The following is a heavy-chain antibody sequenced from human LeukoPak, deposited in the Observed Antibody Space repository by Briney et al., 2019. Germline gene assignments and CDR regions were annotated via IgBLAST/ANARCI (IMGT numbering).Heavy chain of an antibody. D-gene: IGHD2-15*01. CDR3: ARVEVVTGLEEYFDL. Sequence: PGGSLRLSYAASGFTFSSYSMNWVRQAPGKGLEWVSSISSSSSYIYYADSVKGRFTISRDNAKNSLYLQMNSLRAEDTAGYYCARVEVVTGLEEYFDLWGRGTLVTVSS. V-gene: IGHV3-21*01. J-gene: IGHJ2*01. CDR2: ISSSSSYI. CDR1: GFTFSSYS.